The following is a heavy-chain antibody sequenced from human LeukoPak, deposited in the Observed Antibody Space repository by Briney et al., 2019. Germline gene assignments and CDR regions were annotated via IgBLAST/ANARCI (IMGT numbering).Heavy chain of an antibody. V-gene: IGHV3-11*01. CDR2: ISSSGSNI. CDR3: ARVGVYYYDSSGYSNWFGP. Sequence: GGSLRLSCAASGFTFSDYYMSWIRQAPGKGLEWVSYISSSGSNIYYADSLKGRFTISRDNAKNSLYLQMNSLRAEDTAVYYCARVGVYYYDSSGYSNWFGPWGQGTLVTVSS. CDR1: GFTFSDYY. J-gene: IGHJ5*02. D-gene: IGHD3-22*01.